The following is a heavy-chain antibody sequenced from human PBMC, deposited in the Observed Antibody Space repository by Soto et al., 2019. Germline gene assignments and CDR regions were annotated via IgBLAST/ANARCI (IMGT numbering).Heavy chain of an antibody. CDR2: ISDDSSRT. D-gene: IGHD3-16*01. J-gene: IGHJ5*01. Sequence: EVQLLESGGGLVQPGGSLRLSCAASGFTFSSFEMSWVRQAPGRGLEWVSFISDDSSRTYYADAVKGRFTISRDNSKHRLYLQMISRTAEDTAVYACVKGGWFDFWGQGALVTVSS. CDR1: GFTFSSFE. V-gene: IGHV3-23*01. CDR3: VKGGWFDF.